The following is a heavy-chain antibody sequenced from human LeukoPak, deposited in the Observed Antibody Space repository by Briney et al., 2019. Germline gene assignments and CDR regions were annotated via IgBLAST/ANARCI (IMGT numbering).Heavy chain of an antibody. J-gene: IGHJ6*02. CDR3: ARGGGLDV. D-gene: IGHD3-16*01. CDR2: IKQDGSEK. Sequence: GGSLRLSCAASGCTFSSYWMSWGRQAPGKGLEWVGNIKQDGSEKYYVDSVKGPFTISTDNAKNSLYLQMSNLRAEDTAVYFCARGGGLDVWGQGATVTVSS. V-gene: IGHV3-7*03. CDR1: GCTFSSYW.